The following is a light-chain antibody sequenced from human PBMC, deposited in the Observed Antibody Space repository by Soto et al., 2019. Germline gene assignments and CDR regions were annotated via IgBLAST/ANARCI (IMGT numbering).Light chain of an antibody. CDR2: DAS. V-gene: IGKV1-5*01. CDR1: QSISSW. Sequence: DIQMTQSPSTLSASVGDRVTITCRASQSISSWLAWDQQKPGKAPKLLIYDASSLESGVPSRFSGSGSGTAFTLTFSSLQPADFATYYCQQYNSYSLTFGGGTKVEIK. J-gene: IGKJ4*01. CDR3: QQYNSYSLT.